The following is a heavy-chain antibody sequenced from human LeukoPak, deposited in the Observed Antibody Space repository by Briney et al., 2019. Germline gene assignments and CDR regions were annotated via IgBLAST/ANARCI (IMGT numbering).Heavy chain of an antibody. D-gene: IGHD2-15*01. CDR1: GYTFTNYY. J-gene: IGHJ5*02. CDR2: INPGGANT. Sequence: ASVKVSCKASGYTFTNYYIHWVRQAPGQGLEWMGLINPGGANTNYAQNFQGRVTMTRDMSTSTVYMELSSLRSEDTAVYYCARKLGYCSGGSCYSWFDPWGQGTLVTVSS. V-gene: IGHV1-46*01. CDR3: ARKLGYCSGGSCYSWFDP.